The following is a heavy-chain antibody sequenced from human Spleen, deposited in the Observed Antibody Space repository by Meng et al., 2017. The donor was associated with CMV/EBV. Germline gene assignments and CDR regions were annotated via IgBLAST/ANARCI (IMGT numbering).Heavy chain of an antibody. CDR3: ARDGLGNYYYGY. CDR2: INPSSGST. D-gene: IGHD3/OR15-3a*01. V-gene: IGHV1-46*01. Sequence: QVQLVQSGAEVKKPGASVKVSCKASGYIFSTYAIHWVRQAPGQGLEWMGIINPSSGSTSYAQKFQVRVSMTRDTSTSTVYMELSSLRSEDTAVYYCARDGLGNYYYGYWGQGTLVTVSS. J-gene: IGHJ4*02. CDR1: GYIFSTYA.